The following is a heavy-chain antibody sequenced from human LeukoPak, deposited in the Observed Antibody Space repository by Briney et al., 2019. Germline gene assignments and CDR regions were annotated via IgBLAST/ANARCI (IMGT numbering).Heavy chain of an antibody. CDR1: GYSFTSYW. J-gene: IGHJ4*02. Sequence: GESLKISCKGSGYSFTSYWIGWVRQMPGKGLEWMGIIYPGDSDTRYSPSLQGQVTISADKSISTAYLQWSSLKASDTAMYYCARHEYSGYDSSPFDYWGQGTLVTVSS. V-gene: IGHV5-51*01. CDR2: IYPGDSDT. D-gene: IGHD5-12*01. CDR3: ARHEYSGYDSSPFDY.